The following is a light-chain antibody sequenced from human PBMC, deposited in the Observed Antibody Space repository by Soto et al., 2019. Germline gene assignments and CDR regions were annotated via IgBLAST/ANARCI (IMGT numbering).Light chain of an antibody. CDR2: GAS. V-gene: IGKV3-15*01. Sequence: EIVLTQSPGTLSLSPGERATLSCGASQSVSSSYLAWYQQKPGQAPRLLIYGASTRATGFPARFSGSGSGTEFTLTISSLQSEDFAVYYCQQYNGWPITFGQGTRLEI. CDR3: QQYNGWPIT. J-gene: IGKJ5*01. CDR1: QSVSSSY.